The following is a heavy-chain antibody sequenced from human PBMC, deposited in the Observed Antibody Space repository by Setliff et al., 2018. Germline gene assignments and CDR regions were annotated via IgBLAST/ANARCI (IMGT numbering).Heavy chain of an antibody. D-gene: IGHD2-15*01. J-gene: IGHJ6*03. CDR1: GYTFTSYA. V-gene: IGHV7-4-1*02. CDR3: ARDNRGYAWDYYYYMDV. CDR2: INTNTGNP. Sequence: ASVKVSCKASGYTFTSYAMNWVRQAPGQGLEWMGWINTNTGNPTYAQGFTGRFVFSLDTPVSTAYLQISSLKAEDTAVYYCARDNRGYAWDYYYYMDVWGKGTTGTVSS.